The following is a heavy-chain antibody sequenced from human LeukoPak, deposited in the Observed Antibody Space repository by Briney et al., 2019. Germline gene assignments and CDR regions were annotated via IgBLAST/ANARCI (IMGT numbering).Heavy chain of an antibody. D-gene: IGHD2-2*01. CDR2: IYSGGST. Sequence: GGSLRLSCAASGFTVSSNYMSWVRQAPGKGLEWVSVIYSGGSTYYADSVKGRFTISRDNSKNTLYLQMNSLRAEDTAVYYCAGLVVPAAKSYYYYYMDVWGKGTTVTVSS. J-gene: IGHJ6*03. V-gene: IGHV3-66*02. CDR3: AGLVVPAAKSYYYYYMDV. CDR1: GFTVSSNY.